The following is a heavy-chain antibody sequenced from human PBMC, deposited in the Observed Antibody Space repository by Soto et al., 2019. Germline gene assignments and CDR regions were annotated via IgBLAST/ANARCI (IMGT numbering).Heavy chain of an antibody. D-gene: IGHD2-21*01. Sequence: QITLKESGPTLVKPTQTLTLTCTFSGFSLSTSGVGVGWIRQPPGKALEWLALIYWDDDKYYSPSLKSRLTITKDTSTNQVVLTMTNRDPVDTATYYCAHNLWRNFDLWGRGTLVTVSS. CDR3: AHNLWRNFDL. CDR1: GFSLSTSGVG. J-gene: IGHJ2*01. V-gene: IGHV2-5*02. CDR2: IYWDDDK.